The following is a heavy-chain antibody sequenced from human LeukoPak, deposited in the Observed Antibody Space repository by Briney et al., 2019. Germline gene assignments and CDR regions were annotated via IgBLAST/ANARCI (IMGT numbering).Heavy chain of an antibody. CDR3: SRGCSGGSCYPWNFDY. CDR1: GFTFSSYG. V-gene: IGHV3-33*01. Sequence: GGSLRLSCAASGFTFSSYGMHWVRQAPGKGLEWVAVIWYDGSNKYYADSVKGRFTISRDNSKNTLYLQMNSLRAEVTAVYYCSRGCSGGSCYPWNFDYWGQGTLVTVSS. CDR2: IWYDGSNK. J-gene: IGHJ4*02. D-gene: IGHD2-15*01.